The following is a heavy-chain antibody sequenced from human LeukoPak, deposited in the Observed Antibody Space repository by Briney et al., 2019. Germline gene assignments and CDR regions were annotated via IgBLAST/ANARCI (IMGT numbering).Heavy chain of an antibody. V-gene: IGHV3-23*03. CDR1: GFTFSSYA. J-gene: IGHJ4*02. CDR3: AKDRGRAYCSSTSCLFDY. CDR2: IYSGGST. Sequence: GGSLRLSCAASGFTFSSYAMSWVRQAPGKGLEWVSVIYSGGSTYYADSVKGRFTISRDNSKNTLYLQMNSLRAEDTAVYYCAKDRGRAYCSSTSCLFDYWGQGTLVTVSS. D-gene: IGHD2-2*01.